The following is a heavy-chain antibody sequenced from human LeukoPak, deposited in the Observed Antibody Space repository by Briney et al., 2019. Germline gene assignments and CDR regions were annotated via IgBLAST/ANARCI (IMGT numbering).Heavy chain of an antibody. CDR1: GFTFSSYG. CDR3: AKGRGQTRTGTMDY. CDR2: ISGSGGST. J-gene: IGHJ4*02. Sequence: GALRLSCAASGFTFSSYGMSWVRQAPGKGLEWVSAISGSGGSTYYADSVKGRFTISRDNSKNTLYLQMNSLRAEDTAVYYCAKGRGQTRTGTMDYWGQGTLVTVSS. D-gene: IGHD1/OR15-1a*01. V-gene: IGHV3-23*01.